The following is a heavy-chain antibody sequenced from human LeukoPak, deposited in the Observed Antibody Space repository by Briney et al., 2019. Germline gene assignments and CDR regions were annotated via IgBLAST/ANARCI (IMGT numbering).Heavy chain of an antibody. CDR2: ISSGNGNT. V-gene: IGHV1-18*01. D-gene: IGHD6-25*01. Sequence: ASVTVSCKASGYTFTSYVISWVRQPPGQGREGMGWISSGNGNTNYTQKLEDRGTMTTNTYTSTADMELRSMRTDDTAVYYCSRECSSAGEFDYWGQGTLVTVSS. J-gene: IGHJ4*02. CDR3: SRECSSAGEFDY. CDR1: GYTFTSYV.